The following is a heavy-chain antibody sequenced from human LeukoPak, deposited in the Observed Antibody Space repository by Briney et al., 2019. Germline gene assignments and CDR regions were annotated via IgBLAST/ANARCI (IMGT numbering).Heavy chain of an antibody. CDR2: IRSKAYGETA. D-gene: IGHD1-1*01. J-gene: IGHJ4*02. CDR3: TRDRGAYNLYDY. CDR1: GFTFGDYA. V-gene: IGHV3-49*03. Sequence: GGSLRLSCIASGFTFGDYAMSWIRQAPGKGLEWVGFIRSKAYGETADYAASVKGRFTISRDDSKAIAYLQMNSLKTEDTAVYHCTRDRGAYNLYDYWGQGTLVTVSS.